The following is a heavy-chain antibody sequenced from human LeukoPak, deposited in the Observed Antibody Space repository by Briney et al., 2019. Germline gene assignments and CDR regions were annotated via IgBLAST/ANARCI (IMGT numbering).Heavy chain of an antibody. D-gene: IGHD3-22*01. CDR1: GASFTNYY. Sequence: SETLSLTCTVSGASFTNYYWSWIRQPPGQGLEWIGFSSYNGNTNYNPSLKSRVTISVDTSKNQFSLKLSSVTAADTAVYYCARAVYYDSSGYYYFDYWGQGTLVTVSS. CDR3: ARAVYYDSSGYYYFDY. CDR2: SSYNGNT. V-gene: IGHV4-59*08. J-gene: IGHJ4*02.